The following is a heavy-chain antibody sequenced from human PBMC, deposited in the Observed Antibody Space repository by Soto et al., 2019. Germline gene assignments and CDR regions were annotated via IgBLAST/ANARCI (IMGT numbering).Heavy chain of an antibody. Sequence: QLQLQESGPRLVKPSETLSLTCTVSGGSVSSSSYYWGWVRQPPGKGLEWIGSVYYSGSTYYNPSLESRVTISVDKSNNQCSLKLMSLSAADTAVYCCARLEGLATISYYFDYWGQGALVTVS. CDR1: GGSVSSSSYY. V-gene: IGHV4-39*01. J-gene: IGHJ4*02. D-gene: IGHD3-9*01. CDR3: ARLEGLATISYYFDY. CDR2: VYYSGST.